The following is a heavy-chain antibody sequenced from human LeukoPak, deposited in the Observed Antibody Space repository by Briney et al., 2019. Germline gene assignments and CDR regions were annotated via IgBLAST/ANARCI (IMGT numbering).Heavy chain of an antibody. CDR1: GFTFSDSW. V-gene: IGHV3-7*01. D-gene: IGHD7-27*01. CDR3: ATYTNWVAGDV. J-gene: IGHJ6*02. Sequence: GGSLRLSCVASGFTFSDSWMSWVRQAPGKGLEWVADIKKDGSEKDYVDSVKGRFTISRDNAKNSLYLQMDSLRAEDTAVYYCATYTNWVAGDVWGQGTTVTVSS. CDR2: IKKDGSEK.